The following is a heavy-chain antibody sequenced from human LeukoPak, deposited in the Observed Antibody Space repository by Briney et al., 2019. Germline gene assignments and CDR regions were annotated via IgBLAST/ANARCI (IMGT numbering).Heavy chain of an antibody. D-gene: IGHD2-2*01. V-gene: IGHV1-18*04. CDR2: ISAYNGNT. J-gene: IGHJ5*02. CDR3: ARGGIVVVPAASLRFDP. Sequence: ASVKVSCKASGYTFTDYYIHWLRQAPGQGLEWMGWISAYNGNTNYAQRLQGRVTMTTDTSTSTAYMELRSLRSDDTAVYYCARGGIVVVPAASLRFDPWGQGTLVTVSS. CDR1: GYTFTDYY.